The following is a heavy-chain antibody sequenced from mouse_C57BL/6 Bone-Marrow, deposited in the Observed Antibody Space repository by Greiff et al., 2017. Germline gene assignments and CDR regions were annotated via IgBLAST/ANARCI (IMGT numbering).Heavy chain of an antibody. CDR1: GYAFTNYL. V-gene: IGHV1-54*01. Sequence: QVQLQQSGAELVRPGSSVQVSCKASGYAFTNYLIEWVKQRPGQGLEWIGVINPGSGGTNYNEKFQGKATLTADKSSSTAYMQLSSLTSAESSVYSCARSNNWDAWFAYWGQGTLVTVSA. CDR3: ARSNNWDAWFAY. D-gene: IGHD4-1*01. J-gene: IGHJ3*01. CDR2: INPGSGGT.